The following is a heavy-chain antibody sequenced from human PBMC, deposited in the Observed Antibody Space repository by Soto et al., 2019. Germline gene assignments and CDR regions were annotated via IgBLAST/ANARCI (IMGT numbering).Heavy chain of an antibody. CDR3: ARGSTGFYSKLSGMDV. J-gene: IGHJ6*02. D-gene: IGHD4-4*01. CDR2: IYYSGST. V-gene: IGHV4-59*01. CDR1: GGSISSYY. Sequence: SETLSLTCTVSGGSISSYYWSWIRQPPGKGLEWIGYIYYSGSTNYNPSLKSRVTISVDTSKNQFSLRLSSVTAADTAVYYCARGSTGFYSKLSGMDVWGQGTTVTVSS.